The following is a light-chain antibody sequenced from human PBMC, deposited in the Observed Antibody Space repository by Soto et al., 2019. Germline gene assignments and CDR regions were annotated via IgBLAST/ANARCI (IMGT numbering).Light chain of an antibody. CDR3: QQYGSSGT. Sequence: EIVMTQSPATLSASPGERATLSCRASQSVRSNLAWYQQKPGQAPRLLIYSASTRATGIPARFSGSGSGTDFTLTISRLEPEDFAVYYCQQYGSSGTFGQGTKV. CDR2: SAS. V-gene: IGKV3-15*01. CDR1: QSVRSN. J-gene: IGKJ1*01.